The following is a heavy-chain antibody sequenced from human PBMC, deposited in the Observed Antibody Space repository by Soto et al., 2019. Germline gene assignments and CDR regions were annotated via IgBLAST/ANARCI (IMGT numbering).Heavy chain of an antibody. CDR3: ARGLGVASG. V-gene: IGHV4-34*01. J-gene: IGHJ4*02. CDR2: INHSGST. Sequence: QVRLQQWGAGLLKPSETLSLTCAVYGGSFSGYYWSWIRQPPGKGLEWIGEINHSGSTNYNPSLKSRVTISVDTSQNQSSLKLSSVTAADPAVYYCARGLGVASGWGQGTLVTVSS. CDR1: GGSFSGYY. D-gene: IGHD2-15*01.